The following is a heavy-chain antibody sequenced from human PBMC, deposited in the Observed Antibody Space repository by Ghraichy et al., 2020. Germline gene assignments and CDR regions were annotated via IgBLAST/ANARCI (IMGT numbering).Heavy chain of an antibody. CDR3: ARDYYDILTGYYLYYYYGMDV. Sequence: LSLTCAASGFTFSSYSMNWVRQAPGKGLEWVSSISSSSSYIYYADSVKGRFTISRDNAKNSLYLQMNSLRAEDTAVYYCARDYYDILTGYYLYYYYGMDVWGQGTTVTVSS. V-gene: IGHV3-21*01. CDR1: GFTFSSYS. CDR2: ISSSSSYI. J-gene: IGHJ6*02. D-gene: IGHD3-9*01.